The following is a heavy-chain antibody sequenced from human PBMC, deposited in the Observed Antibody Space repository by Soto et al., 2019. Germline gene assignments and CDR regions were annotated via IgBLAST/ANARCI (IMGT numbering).Heavy chain of an antibody. V-gene: IGHV4-59*08. CDR1: GGSISSYY. D-gene: IGHD5-12*01. J-gene: IGHJ4*02. CDR3: AIGNGYKLDY. Sequence: QVQLQESGPGLVKPSETLSLTCTVSGGSISSYYWNWIRQPPGKGLEWIGYIYYSGSTNYSPSLKSRVTMSVDTSKNQFSLKLGSVTAADTALYHCAIGNGYKLDYWGQGTLVTVSS. CDR2: IYYSGST.